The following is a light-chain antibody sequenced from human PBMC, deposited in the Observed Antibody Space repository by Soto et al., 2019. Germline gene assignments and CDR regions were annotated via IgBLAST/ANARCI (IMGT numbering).Light chain of an antibody. V-gene: IGKV3-11*01. CDR3: QQPSNPLT. CDR2: DAS. J-gene: IGKJ4*01. CDR1: QSVSSY. Sequence: EIVLTQSPATLSLSPGERATLSCRASQSVSSYLAWYQQKPGQAPRLLIYDASNRATGIPARFSGSGSGTDFTLTISSLEPEDFAVYYCQQPSNPLTFGGGTKVEIK.